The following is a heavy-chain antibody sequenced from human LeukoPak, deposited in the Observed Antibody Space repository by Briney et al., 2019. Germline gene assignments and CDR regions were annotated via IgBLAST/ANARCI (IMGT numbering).Heavy chain of an antibody. D-gene: IGHD2-2*01. CDR3: VRDYQFIQEV. V-gene: IGHV3-74*01. J-gene: IGHJ6*02. CDR2: ISTDGKST. CDR1: GFTFSNYW. Sequence: GGSLRLSCVASGFTFSNYWMLWVRQAPGKGLMWVSLISTDGKSTRYAESVKGRFTISRDNAKDALYLQMDILRVEDTALYFCVRDYQFIQEVWGQGTTVTVSS.